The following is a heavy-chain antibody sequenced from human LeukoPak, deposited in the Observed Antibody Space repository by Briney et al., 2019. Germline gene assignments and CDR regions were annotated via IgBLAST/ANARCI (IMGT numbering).Heavy chain of an antibody. V-gene: IGHV4-39*01. CDR3: ARHAYRLLRSDY. CDR2: IYYSGST. Sequence: SETLSLTCTVSGGSISSSSYYWGWIRQPPGKGLEWIGSIYYSGSTSYNPSLKSRVTISVDTSKNQFSLKLSSVTAADTAVYYCARHAYRLLRSDYWGQGTLVTVSS. D-gene: IGHD2-2*01. CDR1: GGSISSSSYY. J-gene: IGHJ4*02.